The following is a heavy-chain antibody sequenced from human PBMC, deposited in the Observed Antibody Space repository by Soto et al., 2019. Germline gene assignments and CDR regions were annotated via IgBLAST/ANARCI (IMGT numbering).Heavy chain of an antibody. CDR3: AVGWNRRRDLGAFDV. D-gene: IGHD1-1*01. CDR2: INGGGDIT. J-gene: IGHJ3*01. V-gene: IGHV3-23*01. CDR1: GFTFSSYW. Sequence: GGSLRLSCAASGFTFSSYWMSWVRQAPEKGPEWVSDINGGGDITYYADSVRGRFTISRDNSKNQLELQMNNLRPEDTAVYYCAVGWNRRRDLGAFDVWGQGTTVTVSS.